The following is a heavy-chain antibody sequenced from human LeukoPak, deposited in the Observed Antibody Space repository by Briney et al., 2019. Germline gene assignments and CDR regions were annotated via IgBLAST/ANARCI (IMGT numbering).Heavy chain of an antibody. CDR2: ISGTGGST. J-gene: IGHJ4*02. V-gene: IGHV3-23*01. CDR1: GFTFSNYA. D-gene: IGHD1-1*01. Sequence: GGSLRLSCAASGFTFSNYAMSWVRQAPGKGLEWVSSISGTGGSTYYADSVKGRFIISRDNSNNTLFLQMNSLRAEDTAVYYCAKVRTGHYFDYWGQGTLVTVSS. CDR3: AKVRTGHYFDY.